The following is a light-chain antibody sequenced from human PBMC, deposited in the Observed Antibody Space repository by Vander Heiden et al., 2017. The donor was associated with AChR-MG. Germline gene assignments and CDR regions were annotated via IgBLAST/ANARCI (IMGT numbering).Light chain of an antibody. CDR2: GKN. J-gene: IGLJ1*01. Sequence: SSELTQDPAVSVALGQTVRIKCQGDSLRSYYASWYQQKPGQAPVLVIYGKNNRPSGIPDRFSGSSSGNTASLTITGAQAEDEADYYCNSRDSSGNPYVFGTGTKVTVL. CDR3: NSRDSSGNPYV. CDR1: SLRSYY. V-gene: IGLV3-19*01.